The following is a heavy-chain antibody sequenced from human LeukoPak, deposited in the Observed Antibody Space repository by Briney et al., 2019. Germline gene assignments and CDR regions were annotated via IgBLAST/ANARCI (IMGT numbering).Heavy chain of an antibody. V-gene: IGHV4-59*01. CDR1: GGSISTYY. CDR3: ARIYYDSGAYYRRAFDI. D-gene: IGHD3-22*01. CDR2: IYNSGST. Sequence: PSETLSLTCTVSGGSISTYYWSWIRQPPGKGLEWIAYIYNSGSTNYNPSLKSRVTISANTSKNRFSLRLSSVTAADTAVYYCARIYYDSGAYYRRAFDIWGQGTMVTVSS. J-gene: IGHJ3*02.